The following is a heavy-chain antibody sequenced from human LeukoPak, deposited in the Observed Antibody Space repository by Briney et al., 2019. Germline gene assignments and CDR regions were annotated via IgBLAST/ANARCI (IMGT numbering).Heavy chain of an antibody. CDR2: IYYSGST. CDR3: ARAVAGRHRRFDY. V-gene: IGHV4-31*03. D-gene: IGHD6-19*01. Sequence: SETLSLTCTVSGGSISGGGYYWTWIRQHPGKGLEWIGYIYYSGSTDYNPSLKSRLSMSVDMSNNQFSLSLSSVTAADTAVYYCARAVAGRHRRFDYWGQGTLVTVSS. CDR1: GGSISGGGYY. J-gene: IGHJ4*02.